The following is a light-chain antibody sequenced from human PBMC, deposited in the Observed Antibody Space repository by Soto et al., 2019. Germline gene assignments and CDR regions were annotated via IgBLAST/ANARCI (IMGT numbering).Light chain of an antibody. CDR3: TSSTIDSRYV. J-gene: IGLJ1*01. CDR1: SSNIGAGFD. Sequence: QSVLTQPPSVSGAPGQRVTISCSGNSSNIGAGFDVHWYQQLPGAAPKLLIYASTNRPSGVPDRFSGSKSVYTASLTISRLQTEDEADYFCTSSTIDSRYVFGTGTKLTVL. CDR2: AST. V-gene: IGLV1-40*01.